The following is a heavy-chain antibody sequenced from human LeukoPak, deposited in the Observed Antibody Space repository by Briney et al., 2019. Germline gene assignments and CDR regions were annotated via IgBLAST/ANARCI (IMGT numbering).Heavy chain of an antibody. CDR3: AREDYDILTGYPN. V-gene: IGHV4-4*07. J-gene: IGHJ4*02. D-gene: IGHD3-9*01. CDR2: IYTSGST. CDR1: GGSISSYY. Sequence: SETLSLTCTVSGGSISSYYWSWLRQPAGKGLEWIGRIYTSGSTNYNPSLKSRVTMSVDTSKNQFSLKLSSVTAADTAVYYCAREDYDILTGYPNWGQGTPVTVSS.